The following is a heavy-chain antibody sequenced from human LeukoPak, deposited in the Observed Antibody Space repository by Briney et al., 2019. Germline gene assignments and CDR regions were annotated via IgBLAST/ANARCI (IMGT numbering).Heavy chain of an antibody. CDR3: AGQLRFWGDYYMDV. CDR2: VYSGGDR. J-gene: IGHJ6*03. V-gene: IGHV3-53*01. CDR1: GFTVSSNY. D-gene: IGHD3-3*01. Sequence: GGSLRLSCAASGFTVSSNYMSWVRQAPGKGLEWVSVVYSGGDRYYTDSVKGRFTISRGNSENTLYLQMNSLKAEDTAVYYCAGQLRFWGDYYMDVWGTGTTVTVSS.